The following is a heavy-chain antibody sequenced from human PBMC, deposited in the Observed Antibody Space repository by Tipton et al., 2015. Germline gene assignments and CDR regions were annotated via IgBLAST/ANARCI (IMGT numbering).Heavy chain of an antibody. D-gene: IGHD3-3*01. Sequence: LRLSCAVYGGSFSGYYWSWIRQPPGKGLEWIGSFFHSGNTFHNPSLRSRVIISVDTSKKQFSLSLTSVTAADSAVYYCARDGSDSEGYYYYGVDVWGQGITVTVSS. CDR1: GGSFSGYY. CDR2: FFHSGNT. CDR3: ARDGSDSEGYYYYGVDV. J-gene: IGHJ6*02. V-gene: IGHV4-34*11.